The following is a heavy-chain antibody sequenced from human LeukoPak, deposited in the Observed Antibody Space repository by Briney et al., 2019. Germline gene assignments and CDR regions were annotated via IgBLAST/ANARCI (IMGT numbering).Heavy chain of an antibody. CDR2: FDPEDGET. V-gene: IGHV1-24*01. CDR1: GYTLTELS. J-gene: IGHJ4*02. Sequence: ASVTVSCKVSGYTLTELSMHWVRQAPGKGLEWMGGFDPEDGETIYAQKFQGRVTMTEDTSTDTAYMELSSLRSEDTAVYYCATDRPDYGDYGEFDYWGQGTLVTVSS. CDR3: ATDRPDYGDYGEFDY. D-gene: IGHD4-17*01.